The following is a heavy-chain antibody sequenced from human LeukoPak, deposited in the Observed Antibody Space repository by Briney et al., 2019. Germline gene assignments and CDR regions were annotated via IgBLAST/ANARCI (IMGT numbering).Heavy chain of an antibody. CDR2: ISGSGGST. V-gene: IGHV3-23*01. Sequence: GGSLRLSCAASGFTFSSYAVSWVRQAPGKGLEWVSAISGSGGSTYYADSVKGRFTISRDNSKNMLYLQMNSLRAEDTAVYYCAKSVVAGTRFDYWGQGTLVTVSS. CDR1: GFTFSSYA. D-gene: IGHD6-19*01. CDR3: AKSVVAGTRFDY. J-gene: IGHJ4*02.